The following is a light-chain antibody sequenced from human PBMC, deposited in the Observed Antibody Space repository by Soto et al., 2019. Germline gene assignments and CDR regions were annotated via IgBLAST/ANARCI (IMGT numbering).Light chain of an antibody. V-gene: IGKV1-8*01. CDR1: QGISSY. J-gene: IGKJ3*01. CDR3: QQYYSYPFT. CDR2: AAS. Sequence: PSSFSASTGDRVTITCRASQGISSYLAWYQQKPGKAPKLLIYAASTLQSGVPSRFSGSGSGTDFTLTISCLQSEDFATYYCQQYYSYPFTFGPGTKVDIK.